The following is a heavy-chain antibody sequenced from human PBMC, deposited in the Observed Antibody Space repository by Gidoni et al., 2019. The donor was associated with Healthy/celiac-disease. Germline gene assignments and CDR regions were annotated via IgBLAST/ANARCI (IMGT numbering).Heavy chain of an antibody. J-gene: IGHJ4*02. Sequence: QVQLQESGPGLVKPSQTLSLTCTVSCGSISSGSYYWCWIRQPAGKGLEWIGRIDTSGSTNYNPSLKSRVTISVDTSKNQFALKLSSVTAADTAVYYCAREGSSWGVDYWGQGTLVTVFS. V-gene: IGHV4-61*02. CDR1: CGSISSGSYY. CDR3: AREGSSWGVDY. D-gene: IGHD6-13*01. CDR2: IDTSGST.